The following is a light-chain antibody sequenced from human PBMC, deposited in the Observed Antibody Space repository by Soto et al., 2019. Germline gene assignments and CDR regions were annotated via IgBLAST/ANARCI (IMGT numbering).Light chain of an antibody. CDR1: QSISSRS. J-gene: IGKJ1*01. V-gene: IGKV3-20*01. CDR2: DAS. Sequence: EIVLTQSPGTLSLSPGERATLSCRASQSISSRSLAWYQQKPGQAPRLLIFDASSRATGIPDRFSGSGSGTDFTLTISRLEPEDFAVYYCLQYGSSPRTFGQRTKV. CDR3: LQYGSSPRT.